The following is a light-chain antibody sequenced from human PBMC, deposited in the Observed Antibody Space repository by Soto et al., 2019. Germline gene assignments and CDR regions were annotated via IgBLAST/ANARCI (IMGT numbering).Light chain of an antibody. J-gene: IGLJ3*02. V-gene: IGLV2-8*01. Sequence: QSALTQPPSASGSPGQSVTNSCTGTSSDVGAYNSVSWYQQHPGKAPRLMIYEVNKRPSGVPDRFSGSKSGNMASLTVSGLQAEDEADYYCNSHGGSNNFWVFGGGTKLTVL. CDR1: SSDVGAYNS. CDR2: EVN. CDR3: NSHGGSNNFWV.